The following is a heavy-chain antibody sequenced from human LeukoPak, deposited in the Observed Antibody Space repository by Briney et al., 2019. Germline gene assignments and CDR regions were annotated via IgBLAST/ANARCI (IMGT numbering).Heavy chain of an antibody. Sequence: GGSLRLSCAASAFTFSSYGMSWVRQAPGKGLEWVSAISGDGRDIFYADAVKGRFTISRDNSKNTLYLQMNSLRAEDTAVYYCAKTPVRRFPLYFDYWGQGTLVTVSS. CDR2: ISGDGRDI. D-gene: IGHD3-3*01. J-gene: IGHJ4*02. V-gene: IGHV3-23*01. CDR1: AFTFSSYG. CDR3: AKTPVRRFPLYFDY.